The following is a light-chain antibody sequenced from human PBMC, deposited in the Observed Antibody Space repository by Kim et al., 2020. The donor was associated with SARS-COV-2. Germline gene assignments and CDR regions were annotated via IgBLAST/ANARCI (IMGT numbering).Light chain of an antibody. CDR2: QDT. J-gene: IGLJ2*01. Sequence: SYELTQPPSVSVSPGQTASITCSGDKVGDKYVCWYQQKPGQSPVLVIYQDTKRPSGIPERFSGSNSGNTATLAISGTQAMDEADYYCQVWDSGTSVVFGGGTQLTVL. CDR3: QVWDSGTSVV. V-gene: IGLV3-1*01. CDR1: KVGDKY.